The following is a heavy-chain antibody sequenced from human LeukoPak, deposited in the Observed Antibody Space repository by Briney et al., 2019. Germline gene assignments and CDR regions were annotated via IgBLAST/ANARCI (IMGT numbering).Heavy chain of an antibody. CDR2: ISSSSSYI. J-gene: IGHJ6*02. CDR1: GFTSSNNG. Sequence: PGGSLRLSLQALGFTSSNNGLTWFGKPQGKGLKWVSSISSSSSYIYYADSVKGRFTISRDNAKNSLYLQMNSLRAEDTAVYYCARDWNGSLDVWGQGTTVTVSS. D-gene: IGHD1-1*01. CDR3: ARDWNGSLDV. V-gene: IGHV3-21*01.